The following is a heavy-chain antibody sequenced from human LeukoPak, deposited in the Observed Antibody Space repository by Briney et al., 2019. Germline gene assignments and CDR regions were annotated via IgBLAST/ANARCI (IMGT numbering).Heavy chain of an antibody. D-gene: IGHD5-18*01. V-gene: IGHV3-23*01. Sequence: PGGSLRLPCATSGFTFSSYAMSWVRQAPGKGLEWVSAISGSGGSTYYADSVKGRFTISRDNSKNTLYLQMNSLRAEDTAVYYCAKETDVDTAMAQFDYWGQGTLVTVSS. CDR3: AKETDVDTAMAQFDY. CDR1: GFTFSSYA. J-gene: IGHJ4*02. CDR2: ISGSGGST.